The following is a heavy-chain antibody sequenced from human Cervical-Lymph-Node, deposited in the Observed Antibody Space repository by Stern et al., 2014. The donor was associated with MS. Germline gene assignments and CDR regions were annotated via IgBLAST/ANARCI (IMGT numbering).Heavy chain of an antibody. J-gene: IGHJ4*02. CDR1: GYTFNSYY. CDR3: ARVLSLATSDS. V-gene: IGHV1-46*02. D-gene: IGHD3-16*02. Sequence: VQLVQSGAAMRKPGASVKISCEASGYTFNSYYIHWVRQPLGQGLEWVALVNPSGSRTTYARRFQGRVTVTGNTSTSTVYMELTGLKSEDTAVYYCARVLSLATSDSWGQGTLVVVSS. CDR2: VNPSGSRT.